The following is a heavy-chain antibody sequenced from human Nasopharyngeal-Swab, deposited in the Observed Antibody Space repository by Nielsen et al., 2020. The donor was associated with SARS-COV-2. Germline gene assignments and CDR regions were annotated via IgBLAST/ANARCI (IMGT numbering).Heavy chain of an antibody. CDR1: GGSISSYY. Sequence: ESLKISCTVSGGSISSYYWGWIRQPPGKGLEWIGEINHSGSTNYNPSLKSRVTISVDTSKNQFSLKLSSVTAADTAVYYCARRAWFGELDDYWGQGTLVTVSS. V-gene: IGHV4-34*01. D-gene: IGHD3-10*01. CDR2: INHSGST. J-gene: IGHJ4*02. CDR3: ARRAWFGELDDY.